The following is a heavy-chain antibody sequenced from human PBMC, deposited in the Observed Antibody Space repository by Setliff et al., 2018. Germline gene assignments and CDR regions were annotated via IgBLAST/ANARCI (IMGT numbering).Heavy chain of an antibody. V-gene: IGHV5-51*01. Sequence: GESLTISCRGSGYNFMTYWIGWVRQMPGKGLEWMGIIYPGDSDTTYSPSFQGQVTIAADKSISTAYLQWSTLKASDTAMYYCARSTVTQDFDYWGQGTLVTVSS. CDR2: IYPGDSDT. CDR1: GYNFMTYW. J-gene: IGHJ4*02. D-gene: IGHD4-17*01. CDR3: ARSTVTQDFDY.